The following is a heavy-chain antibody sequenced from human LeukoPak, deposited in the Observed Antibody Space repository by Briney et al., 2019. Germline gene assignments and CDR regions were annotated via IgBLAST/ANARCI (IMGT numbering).Heavy chain of an antibody. CDR3: ARVSGYYFDY. CDR1: GFIFSDYY. D-gene: IGHD1-26*01. V-gene: IGHV3-11*01. J-gene: IGHJ4*02. Sequence: GGSLRLSCAASGFIFSDYYMSWIRQAPGKGLEWVSYISRSGSIIYYADSVKGQFTISRDNAKNSLYLQMNSLRAEDTAVYYCARVSGYYFDYWGQGTLVTVSS. CDR2: ISRSGSII.